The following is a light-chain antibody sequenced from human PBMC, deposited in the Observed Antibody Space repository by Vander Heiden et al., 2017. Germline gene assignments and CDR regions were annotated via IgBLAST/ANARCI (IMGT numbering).Light chain of an antibody. CDR1: QDISNY. CDR2: DAS. V-gene: IGKV1-33*01. CDR3: QQYDNLPPLT. Sequence: DIQMPQSPSSLSASVGDRVTITCQASQDISNYLNWYQQKPGKAPKPLIYDASNLETGVPSRFSGSGSGTDFTFTISSLQPEDIATYYCQQYDNLPPLTFGGGTKVEIK. J-gene: IGKJ4*01.